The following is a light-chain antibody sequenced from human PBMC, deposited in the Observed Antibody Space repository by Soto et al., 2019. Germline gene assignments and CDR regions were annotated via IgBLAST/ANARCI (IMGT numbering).Light chain of an antibody. CDR1: QSVSSNY. Sequence: EIVLTQSPGTLSLSPGERATLSCRASQSVSSNYLAWYQHRPGQAPRLLLYATSSRATGIPDRFSGSGSGTDFTLTISRVEPEDFAVYYCQRYGSSSTWTFGQGTKVEIK. CDR2: ATS. V-gene: IGKV3-20*01. J-gene: IGKJ1*01. CDR3: QRYGSSSTWT.